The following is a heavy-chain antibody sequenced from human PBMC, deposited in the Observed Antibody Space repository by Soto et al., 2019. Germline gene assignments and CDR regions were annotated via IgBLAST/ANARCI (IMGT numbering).Heavy chain of an antibody. CDR3: AKVNDYGDYVPYYYGTDV. J-gene: IGHJ6*02. V-gene: IGHV3-23*01. D-gene: IGHD4-17*01. CDR1: GFTFSSYA. CDR2: ISGSGGST. Sequence: PGGSLRLSCAASGFTFSSYAMSWVRQAPGKGLEWVSAISGSGGSTYYADSVKGRFTISRDNSKNTLYLQMNSLRAEDTAVYYCAKVNDYGDYVPYYYGTDVWGQGTTVTVSS.